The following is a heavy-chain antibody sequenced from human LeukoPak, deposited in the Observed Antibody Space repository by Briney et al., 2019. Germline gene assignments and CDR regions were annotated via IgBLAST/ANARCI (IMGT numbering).Heavy chain of an antibody. V-gene: IGHV1-46*01. Sequence: ASVKVSCKASGYTFTSYYMHWVRQATGQGLEWMGIINPSGGSTSYAQKFQGRVTMTRDTSTSTVYMELSSLRSEDTAVYYCARERGYCGGDCYSGMDYWGQGTPVTVSS. D-gene: IGHD2-21*02. CDR3: ARERGYCGGDCYSGMDY. CDR2: INPSGGST. CDR1: GYTFTSYY. J-gene: IGHJ4*02.